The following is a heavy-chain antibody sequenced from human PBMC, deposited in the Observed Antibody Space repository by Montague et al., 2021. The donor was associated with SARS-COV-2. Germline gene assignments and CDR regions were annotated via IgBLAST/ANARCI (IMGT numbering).Heavy chain of an antibody. D-gene: IGHD4-23*01. CDR1: GDSIMTTDC. CDR3: VRAGGFHNRPPV. V-gene: IGHV4-4*02. Sequence: SETLSLTCAVSGDSIMTTDCWSWVRQPPGKGLEWIGEIYQGASTNYNPSLKSRVTKSVDRSKNQVSLELYSVTAADTALYYCVRAGGFHNRPPVWGQGALVIVSS. J-gene: IGHJ4*02. CDR2: IYQGAST.